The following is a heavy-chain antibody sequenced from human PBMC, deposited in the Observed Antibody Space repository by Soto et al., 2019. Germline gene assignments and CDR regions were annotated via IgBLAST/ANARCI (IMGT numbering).Heavy chain of an antibody. CDR2: IYWDDDK. CDR1: GFSLSTSGVG. Sequence: QITLKESGPTLVKPTQTLTLTCTFSGFSLSTSGVGVGWIRQPPGKALEWLALIYWDDDKRYSPSLKSRLTITKDTSENQVVLTMTNMDPVDTATYYCAHRGWAAAGPDYWGQGTLVTVSS. D-gene: IGHD6-13*01. J-gene: IGHJ4*02. V-gene: IGHV2-5*02. CDR3: AHRGWAAAGPDY.